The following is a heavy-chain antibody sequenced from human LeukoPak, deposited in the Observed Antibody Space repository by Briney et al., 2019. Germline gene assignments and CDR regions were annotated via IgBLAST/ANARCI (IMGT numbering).Heavy chain of an antibody. J-gene: IGHJ5*02. CDR2: INHSGST. Sequence: SETLSLTCAVYGGSFSGYYWSWIRQPPGKGLEWIGEINHSGSTNYNLSLKSRVTISVDTSKNQFSLKLSSVTAADTAVYYCARECCSSTSCYAWWFDPWAREPWSPSPQ. CDR3: ARECCSSTSCYAWWFDP. V-gene: IGHV4-34*01. D-gene: IGHD2-2*01. CDR1: GGSFSGYY.